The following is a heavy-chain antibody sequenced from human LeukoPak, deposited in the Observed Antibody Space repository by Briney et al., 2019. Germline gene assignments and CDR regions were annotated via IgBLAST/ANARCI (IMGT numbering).Heavy chain of an antibody. CDR1: GYSISSGYF. J-gene: IGHJ5*02. CDR2: MYHSGST. CDR3: ARVPGPNWFDP. Sequence: SETLSLTCTVSGYSISSGYFWGWIRQPPGKGLEWIGSMYHSGSTYYNPSLRSRVTISIDTSKNQVSLKLSSVTAADTAVYYCARVPGPNWFDPWGQGTLVTVSS. V-gene: IGHV4-38-2*02. D-gene: IGHD2-8*01.